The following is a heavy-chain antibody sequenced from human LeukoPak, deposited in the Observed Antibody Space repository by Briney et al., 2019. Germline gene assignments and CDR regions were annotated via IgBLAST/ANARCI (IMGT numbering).Heavy chain of an antibody. CDR2: IWFDDGKK. V-gene: IGHV3-33*01. J-gene: IGHJ4*02. CDR3: TRDPAVAGYYFDY. Sequence: GRSLRLSCAASGFSFSSYGFHWVRQAPGKGLEWVGLIWFDDGKKYYTDSVKGRFTISRDNSKNTLYLQMNSLRAEDTAVYYCTRDPAVAGYYFDYWGQGTLVTVSS. CDR1: GFSFSSYG. D-gene: IGHD6-19*01.